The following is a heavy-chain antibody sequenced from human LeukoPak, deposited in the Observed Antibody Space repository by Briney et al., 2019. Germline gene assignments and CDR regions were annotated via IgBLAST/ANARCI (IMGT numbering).Heavy chain of an antibody. CDR2: ISSSSSYI. V-gene: IGHV3-21*01. D-gene: IGHD5-24*01. J-gene: IGHJ4*02. CDR1: GFTFSSYS. CDR3: ARQRDGYNYAAEFDY. Sequence: GGSLRLSCAASGFTFSSYSMNWVRQAPGKGLEWVSSISSSSSYIYYADSVKGRFTISRDNAKNSLYLQMNSLRAEDTAVHYCARQRDGYNYAAEFDYWGQGTLVTVSS.